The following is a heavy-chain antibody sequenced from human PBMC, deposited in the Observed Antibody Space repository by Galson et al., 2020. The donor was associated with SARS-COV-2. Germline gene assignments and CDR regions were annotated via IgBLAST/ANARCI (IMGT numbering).Heavy chain of an antibody. V-gene: IGHV1-24*01. J-gene: IGHJ6*02. Sequence: ASVKVSRKVSGYTLTELSMHWVRPAPGKGLEWMGGFDPEDGETNYAQKFQGRLTMTEDTSTDTDYMELSSLRSEDTAVYYCASTPTIFGDPQGYYYYDGMDVWGQGTTVTVSS. CDR2: FDPEDGET. D-gene: IGHD3-3*01. CDR1: GYTLTELS. CDR3: ASTPTIFGDPQGYYYYDGMDV.